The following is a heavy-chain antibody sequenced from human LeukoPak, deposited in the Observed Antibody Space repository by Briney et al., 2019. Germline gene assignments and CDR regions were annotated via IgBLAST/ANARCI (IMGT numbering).Heavy chain of an antibody. CDR1: GGSISSGDYY. CDR2: IYYSGST. D-gene: IGHD6-19*01. CDR3: ARSSGWYVEFDY. Sequence: SETLSLTCTVSGGSISSGDYYRSWIRQPPGKGLEWIGYIYYSGSTYYNPSLKSRVTISVDTSKNQFSLKLSSVTAADTAVYYCARSSGWYVEFDYWGQGTLVTVSS. V-gene: IGHV4-30-4*01. J-gene: IGHJ4*02.